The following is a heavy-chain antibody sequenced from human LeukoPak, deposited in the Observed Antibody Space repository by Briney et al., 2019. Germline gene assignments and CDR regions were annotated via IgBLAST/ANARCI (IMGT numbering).Heavy chain of an antibody. CDR1: GFTFSNYA. J-gene: IGHJ5*02. V-gene: IGHV3-23*01. Sequence: GGSLRLSCAASGFTFSNYAMSWVRQAPGKGLEWVSTIGSSGAGTYYADSVKGRFTISRDNSKNTLYLQMNSLRAEDTAVYSCTKEGRGSPVGYHWGQGGLVTVSS. CDR3: TKEGRGSPVGYH. D-gene: IGHD1-26*01. CDR2: IGSSGAGT.